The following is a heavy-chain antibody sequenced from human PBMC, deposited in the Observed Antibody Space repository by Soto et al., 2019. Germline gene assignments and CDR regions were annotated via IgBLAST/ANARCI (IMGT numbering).Heavy chain of an antibody. CDR3: ARVSRVTVTIVVDAFDI. Sequence: QVQLQQWGAGLLKPSETLSLTCAVYGGFVSSGSYYWSWIRQPPGKGLEWIGEMRHSGGTHFNPARNTRLTNTVDTSKHQVSLNKYSVTAVDTALYYCARVSRVTVTIVVDAFDILGPGTMVIVSS. D-gene: IGHD2-21*02. V-gene: IGHV4-34*01. J-gene: IGHJ3*02. CDR2: MRHSGGT. CDR1: GGFVSSGSYY.